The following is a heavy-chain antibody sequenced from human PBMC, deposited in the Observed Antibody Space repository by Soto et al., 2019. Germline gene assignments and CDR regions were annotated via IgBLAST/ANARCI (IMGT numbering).Heavy chain of an antibody. D-gene: IGHD3-9*01. V-gene: IGHV4-31*03. J-gene: IGHJ4*01. CDR3: STLVTTYFEY. Sequence: PSENLSLTCTVSGGSISTGGYYWSWIRQHPGKGLELIGYIYYSGSTYYNPSLKSRVTISIDTSKNQYSLNLTSVTAADTAVYYCSTLVTTYFEYWGQGTLVTVSS. CDR1: GGSISTGGYY. CDR2: IYYSGST.